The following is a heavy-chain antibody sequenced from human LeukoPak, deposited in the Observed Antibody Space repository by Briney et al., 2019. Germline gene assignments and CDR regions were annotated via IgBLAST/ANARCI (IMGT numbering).Heavy chain of an antibody. CDR3: ARDFSSSCFDY. J-gene: IGHJ4*02. CDR2: IWYDGSNK. CDR1: GFTFSSYS. D-gene: IGHD6-13*01. Sequence: GGSLRLSCAASGFTFSSYSMNWVRQAPGKGLEWVAVIWYDGSNKYYADSVKGRFTISRDNSKNTLYLQMNSLRAEDTAVYYCARDFSSSCFDYWGQGTLVTVSS. V-gene: IGHV3-33*08.